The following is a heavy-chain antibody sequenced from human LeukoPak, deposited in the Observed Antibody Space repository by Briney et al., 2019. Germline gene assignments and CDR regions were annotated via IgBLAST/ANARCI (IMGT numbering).Heavy chain of an antibody. CDR1: GFTFDDYA. D-gene: IGHD6-19*01. CDR2: ISWNSGSI. J-gene: IGHJ4*02. Sequence: GRSLRLSCAASGFTFDDYAMRWVRQAPGKGLEWVSGISWNSGSIGYADSVKGRFTISRDNAKNSLYLQMNSLRAEDTALYYCAKDIRAVAALVDWGQGTLVTVSS. V-gene: IGHV3-9*01. CDR3: AKDIRAVAALVD.